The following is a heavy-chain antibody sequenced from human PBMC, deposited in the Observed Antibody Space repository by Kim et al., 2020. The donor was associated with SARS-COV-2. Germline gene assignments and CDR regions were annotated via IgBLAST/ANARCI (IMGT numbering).Heavy chain of an antibody. CDR1: GGSFSGYY. J-gene: IGHJ4*02. V-gene: IGHV4-34*01. CDR2: INHSGST. D-gene: IGHD3-22*01. Sequence: SETLSLTCAVYGGSFSGYYWSWIRQPPGKGLEWIGEINHSGSTNYNPSLKSRVTISVDTSKNQFSLKLSSVTAADTAVYYCARPSPFYDSSGYYFDYWGQGTLVTVSS. CDR3: ARPSPFYDSSGYYFDY.